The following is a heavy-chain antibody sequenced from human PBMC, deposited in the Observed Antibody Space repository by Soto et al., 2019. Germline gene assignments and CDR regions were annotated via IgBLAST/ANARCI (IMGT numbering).Heavy chain of an antibody. V-gene: IGHV3-23*01. CDR3: AKGKSTGDIDWFDP. J-gene: IGHJ5*02. CDR1: GFTFSSYA. D-gene: IGHD3-10*01. Sequence: TGGSLRLSCAASGFTFSSYAMSWVRQAPGKGLEWVSAISGSGGSTYYADSVKGRFTISRDNSKNCLYLQMNSLGVEDTAMYFCAKGKSTGDIDWFDPWGQGSLVTVSS. CDR2: ISGSGGST.